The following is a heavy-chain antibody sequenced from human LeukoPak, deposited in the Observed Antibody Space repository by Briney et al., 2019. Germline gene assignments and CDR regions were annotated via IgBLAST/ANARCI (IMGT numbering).Heavy chain of an antibody. V-gene: IGHV3-23*01. D-gene: IGHD3-3*01. J-gene: IGHJ5*02. CDR1: GFTFSSYA. CDR2: IDENAAT. CDR3: AKREWLSAGDWFDP. Sequence: GGSLRLSCATSGFTFSSYAMSWVRQAPGKGLEWVSAIDENAATYYANSVKGQFTVSRDNSKSTLYLQMNSLRDEDTAVYYCAKREWLSAGDWFDPWGQGTLVTVSS.